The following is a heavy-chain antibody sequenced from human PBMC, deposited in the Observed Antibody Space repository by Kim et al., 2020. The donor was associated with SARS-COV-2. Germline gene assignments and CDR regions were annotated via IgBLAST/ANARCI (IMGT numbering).Heavy chain of an antibody. Sequence: SETLSLTCAVYGGSFSGYYWSWIRQPPGKGLERIGEINHSGSTNYNPSLKSRVTISVDTSKNQFSLKLSSVTAADTAVYYCARGLRFLEWLVIDYYYGMDDWGQGTTVTVSS. D-gene: IGHD3-3*01. V-gene: IGHV4-34*01. J-gene: IGHJ6*02. CDR2: INHSGST. CDR3: ARGLRFLEWLVIDYYYGMDD. CDR1: GGSFSGYY.